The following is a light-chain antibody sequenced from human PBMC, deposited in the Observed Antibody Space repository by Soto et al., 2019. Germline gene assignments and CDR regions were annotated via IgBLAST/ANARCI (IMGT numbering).Light chain of an antibody. CDR2: SNT. CDR1: SSNIGSNT. J-gene: IGLJ1*01. CDR3: AAWDDSLNALV. V-gene: IGLV1-44*01. Sequence: QSVLTQPPSASVTPGQRVTVSCSGSSSNIGSNTVSWSQQLPGTAPKLLLYSNTQRPSGVPDRFSGSKSDPSASLAISGLQSEDEADYYCAAWDDSLNALVFGTGTKVTVL.